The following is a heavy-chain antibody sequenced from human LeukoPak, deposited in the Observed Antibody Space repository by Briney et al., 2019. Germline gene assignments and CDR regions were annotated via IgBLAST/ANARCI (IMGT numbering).Heavy chain of an antibody. Sequence: SETLSLTCTVSGGSISSSSYYWGWLRQPPGKGLEWIGSIHYSGSTYYNPSLKRRVTISVDTSKNQFSLKLSSVTAADTAVYYCARDHGWFDPWGQGTLVTVSS. CDR2: IHYSGST. CDR3: ARDHGWFDP. J-gene: IGHJ5*02. V-gene: IGHV4-39*07. CDR1: GGSISSSSYY. D-gene: IGHD4-17*01.